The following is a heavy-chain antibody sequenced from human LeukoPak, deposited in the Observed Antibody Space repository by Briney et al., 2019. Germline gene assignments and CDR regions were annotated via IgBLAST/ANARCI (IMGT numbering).Heavy chain of an antibody. V-gene: IGHV3-30*03. J-gene: IGHJ6*03. CDR3: ARDLVRWSGWYSSYYYMDV. CDR1: GFTFSSYG. D-gene: IGHD6-19*01. Sequence: PGGSLRLSCAASGFTFSSYGMHWVRQAPGKGLEWVAVISYDGSNKYYADSVKGRFTISRDNAKNSLYLQMNSLRAEDTAVYYCARDLVRWSGWYSSYYYMDVWGKGTTVTISS. CDR2: ISYDGSNK.